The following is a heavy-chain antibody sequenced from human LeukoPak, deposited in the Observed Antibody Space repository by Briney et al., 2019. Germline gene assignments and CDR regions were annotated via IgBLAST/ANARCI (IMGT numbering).Heavy chain of an antibody. CDR2: ISYDGGNK. V-gene: IGHV3-30*09. CDR3: ARDWALYYYDSSGYFDY. CDR1: GGSISSSS. J-gene: IGHJ4*02. Sequence: LSLTCTVSGGSISSSSYYWGWIRQAPGKGLEWVAVISYDGGNKYYADSVKGRFAISRDNSKNTLYLQMNSLRAEDTAVYYCARDWALYYYDSSGYFDYWGQGTLVTVSS. D-gene: IGHD3-22*01.